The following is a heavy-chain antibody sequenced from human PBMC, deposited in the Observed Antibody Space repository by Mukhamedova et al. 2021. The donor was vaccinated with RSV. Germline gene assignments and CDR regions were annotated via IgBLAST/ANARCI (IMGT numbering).Heavy chain of an antibody. CDR1: TFSSYA. D-gene: IGHD3-16*02. J-gene: IGHJ3*02. CDR3: ATLRLGELSFWGAFDI. CDR2: ISYDGSNK. Sequence: TFSSYAMHWVRQAPGKGLEWVAVISYDGSNKYYADSVKGRFTISRDNSKNTLYLQMNSLRAEDTAVYYCATLRLGELSFWGAFDI. V-gene: IGHV3-30*04.